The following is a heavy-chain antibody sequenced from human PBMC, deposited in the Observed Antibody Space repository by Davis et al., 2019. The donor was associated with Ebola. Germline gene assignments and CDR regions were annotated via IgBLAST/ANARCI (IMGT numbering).Heavy chain of an antibody. CDR3: AKVAIFGVVSYYFDY. Sequence: SLKISCAASGFTFDDSSMHWVRQAPGKGLEWVSGISRNSGSIGYADSVKGRFTISRDNAKNSLYLQMNSLRAEDTALYYCAKVAIFGVVSYYFDYWGQGTLVTVSS. CDR2: ISRNSGSI. CDR1: GFTFDDSS. V-gene: IGHV3-9*01. D-gene: IGHD3-3*01. J-gene: IGHJ4*02.